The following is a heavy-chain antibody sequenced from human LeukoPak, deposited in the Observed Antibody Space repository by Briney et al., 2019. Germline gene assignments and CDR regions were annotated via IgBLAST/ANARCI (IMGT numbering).Heavy chain of an antibody. CDR3: AKDRRYSSRPTWGALSYYFDY. CDR1: GFTFSSYG. V-gene: IGHV3-30*18. Sequence: GGSLRLSCAASGFTFSSYGMHWVRQAPGKGLEWVAVISYDGSNKYYADSVRGRFTISRDNSKNTLYLQMNSLRAEDTAVYYCAKDRRYSSRPTWGALSYYFDYWGQGTLVTVSS. CDR2: ISYDGSNK. D-gene: IGHD6-13*01. J-gene: IGHJ4*02.